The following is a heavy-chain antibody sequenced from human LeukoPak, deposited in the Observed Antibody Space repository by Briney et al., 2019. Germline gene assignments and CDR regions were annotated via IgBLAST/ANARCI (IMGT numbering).Heavy chain of an antibody. CDR3: ASGAQSDY. CDR1: GFTFSNYA. D-gene: IGHD1-26*01. Sequence: GGSLRLSCAASGFTFSNYAMNWFRQAPGRGLEWVSAISGSGGSTYYADSVKGRFTISRDNAKNSLYLQMNSLRAEDTAVYYCASGAQSDYWGQGTLVTVSS. J-gene: IGHJ4*02. V-gene: IGHV3-23*01. CDR2: ISGSGGST.